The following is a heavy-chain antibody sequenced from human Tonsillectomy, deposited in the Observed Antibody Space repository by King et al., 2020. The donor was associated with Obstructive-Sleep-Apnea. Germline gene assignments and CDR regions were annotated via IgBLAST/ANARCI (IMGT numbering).Heavy chain of an antibody. CDR1: GYTFTGYY. CDR2: INPNSGDI. J-gene: IGHJ3*02. V-gene: IGHV1-2*02. CDR3: ARDLDGRSSYYYGAAFAI. Sequence: VQLVESGAEVKKPGASVKVSCKASGYTFTGYYMHWVRQAPGQGLEWMGWINPNSGDIKYAQVFRGRVTMTRDTSISSAYMDLSRLTSDDTAVYYFARDLDGRSSYYYGAAFAIWGQGTMVTVSS. D-gene: IGHD3-22*01.